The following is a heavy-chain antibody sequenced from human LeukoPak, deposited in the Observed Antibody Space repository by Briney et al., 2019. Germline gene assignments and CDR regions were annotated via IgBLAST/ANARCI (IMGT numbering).Heavy chain of an antibody. CDR3: ARETGYSSSWPLAY. D-gene: IGHD6-13*01. V-gene: IGHV3-66*02. CDR1: GFTVSSNY. CDR2: TYSGGKT. Sequence: GESLRLSCAASGFTVSSNYMSWVRQAPGKGLEWVSVTYSGGKTYYADSVKGRFTISRDDSTNTLYLQMNSLRAEDTSVYYCARETGYSSSWPLAYWGQGTLVTVSS. J-gene: IGHJ4*02.